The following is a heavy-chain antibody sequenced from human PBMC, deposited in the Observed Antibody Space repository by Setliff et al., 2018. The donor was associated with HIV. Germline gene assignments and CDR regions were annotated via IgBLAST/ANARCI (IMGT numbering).Heavy chain of an antibody. J-gene: IGHJ5*02. CDR2: THYSGRT. CDR1: GDSISSGGFY. D-gene: IGHD2-15*01. V-gene: IGHV4-31*03. Sequence: SETLSLTCTVSGDSISSGGFYCNWFRQYPEKGLEWIGWTHYSGRTNFNPSLRSRATISFDTSKNQFPLNLTSVTAADTAVYYCARAPFRGGSFGWFDPWGQGTLVTVSS. CDR3: ARAPFRGGSFGWFDP.